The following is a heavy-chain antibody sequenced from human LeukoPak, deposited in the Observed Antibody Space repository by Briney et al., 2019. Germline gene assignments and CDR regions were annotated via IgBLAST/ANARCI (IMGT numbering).Heavy chain of an antibody. Sequence: TTGESLKISCQGSEYSFATYWIAWLRQMPGKGLVWMGIIYPSDSDTRYSPSFQGQVTISADKSIKTAYLQWSSLKASDTAMYYCARPLQGIVGATGFDYWGQGTLVTVSS. CDR2: IYPSDSDT. CDR1: EYSFATYW. D-gene: IGHD1-26*01. V-gene: IGHV5-51*01. CDR3: ARPLQGIVGATGFDY. J-gene: IGHJ4*02.